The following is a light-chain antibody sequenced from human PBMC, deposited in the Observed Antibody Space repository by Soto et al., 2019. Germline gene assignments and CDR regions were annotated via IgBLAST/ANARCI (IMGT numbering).Light chain of an antibody. CDR2: EVS. Sequence: QSVLTQPASVSGSPGQSITISCTGTSSDVGGYHYVSWYQHHPGKAPKLMIYEVSNRPSGVSDRFSGSKSGNTASLTISGLQAEDEADYYCSSYTSSSTLVFGTGTKVTVL. V-gene: IGLV2-14*01. CDR1: SSDVGGYHY. CDR3: SSYTSSSTLV. J-gene: IGLJ1*01.